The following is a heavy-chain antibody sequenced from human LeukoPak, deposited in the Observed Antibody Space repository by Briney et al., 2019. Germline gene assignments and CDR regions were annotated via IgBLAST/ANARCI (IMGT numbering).Heavy chain of an antibody. V-gene: IGHV3-53*01. D-gene: IGHD1-26*01. J-gene: IGHJ4*02. Sequence: GGSLRLSCAASGFTVSSNYMSWVRQAPGKGLEWVSVIYSGGSTYYADSVKGRFTISRDNSKNTLYLQMSSLRAEDTAVYYCARDIGGATYDYWGQGTLVTVSS. CDR3: ARDIGGATYDY. CDR1: GFTVSSNY. CDR2: IYSGGST.